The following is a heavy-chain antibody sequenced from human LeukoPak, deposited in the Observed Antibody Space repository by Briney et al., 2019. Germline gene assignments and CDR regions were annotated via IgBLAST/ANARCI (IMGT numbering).Heavy chain of an antibody. Sequence: GGSLRLSCAASGFTFSNYALNWVRQAPGKGLEWVSYISSSGRNIYYPDSVKGRFTISRDNAKSSLYLQMNSLRAEDTAVYYCARENWVDAFDIWGQGTMVTVSS. CDR3: ARENWVDAFDI. V-gene: IGHV3-48*03. CDR1: GFTFSNYA. D-gene: IGHD7-27*01. CDR2: ISSSGRNI. J-gene: IGHJ3*02.